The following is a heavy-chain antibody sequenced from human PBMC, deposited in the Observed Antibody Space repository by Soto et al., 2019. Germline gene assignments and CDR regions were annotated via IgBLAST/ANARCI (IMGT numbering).Heavy chain of an antibody. CDR1: GFTLSSYG. CDR2: ISYDGRNK. Sequence: QVQLVESGGGVVQPGSSLRLSCAASGFTLSSYGMHWVRQAPGKGLEWVAVISYDGRNKYYADSVKGRFTISRDNSKNPLDLEMNSLRAEDTAVYYCAKGGSISDRYFEYWGQGTLATFSS. J-gene: IGHJ4*02. CDR3: AKGGSISDRYFEY. D-gene: IGHD6-6*01. V-gene: IGHV3-30*18.